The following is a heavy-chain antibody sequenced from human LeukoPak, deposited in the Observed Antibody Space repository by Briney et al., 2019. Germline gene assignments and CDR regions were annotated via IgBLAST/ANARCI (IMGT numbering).Heavy chain of an antibody. D-gene: IGHD3-3*01. V-gene: IGHV3-30*02. CDR1: GFIFSVYG. Sequence: PGGSLRLPCAASGFIFSVYGMHWVRPAPGKGLEWVAFIRYDGSKKYYADSVKGRFTISRDNSKNTLYLQMNRLRAEDTAVYYCAKDLLAVTPLYWGQGTQVTVSS. J-gene: IGHJ4*02. CDR2: IRYDGSKK. CDR3: AKDLLAVTPLY.